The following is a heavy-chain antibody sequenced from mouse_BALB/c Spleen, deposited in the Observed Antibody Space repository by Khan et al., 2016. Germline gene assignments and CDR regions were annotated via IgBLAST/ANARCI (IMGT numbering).Heavy chain of an antibody. CDR2: IDPENGDT. J-gene: IGHJ2*01. D-gene: IGHD1-1*01. CDR1: DFNINDYY. Sequence: VRLQQSGAELVRSGASVKLSCTASDFNINDYYMHWVKQRPEQGLEWIGWIDPENGDTEYAPNFQGKATMTADTSSNAAYLQFSSLTSEDSAVYYCNAIYYGSDVYFDYWGQGTTLTVSS. CDR3: NAIYYGSDVYFDY. V-gene: IGHV14-4*02.